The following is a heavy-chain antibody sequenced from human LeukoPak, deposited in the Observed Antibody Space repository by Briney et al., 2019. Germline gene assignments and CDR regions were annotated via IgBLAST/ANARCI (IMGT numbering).Heavy chain of an antibody. Sequence: SQTLSLTCTVSGGSISSGSYYWSWIRQPAGKGLEWIGRIYTSGSTNYNPSLKSRVTISVDTSKNQFSLKLSSVTAADTAVYYCAKGYGNFDYWGQGTLVTVSS. CDR3: AKGYGNFDY. CDR1: GGSISSGSYY. CDR2: IYTSGST. D-gene: IGHD3-16*01. J-gene: IGHJ4*02. V-gene: IGHV4-61*02.